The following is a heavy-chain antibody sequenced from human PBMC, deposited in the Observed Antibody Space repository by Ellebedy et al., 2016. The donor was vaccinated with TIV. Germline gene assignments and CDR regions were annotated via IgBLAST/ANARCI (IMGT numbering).Heavy chain of an antibody. CDR3: AREVGASTFDL. V-gene: IGHV3-53*01. J-gene: IGHJ4*02. CDR1: GFNVTKNY. CDR2: IYSGGKT. Sequence: GESLKISXAISGFNVTKNYMSWVRQAPGKGLEWVSFIYSGGKTHYGDSMKGRFIISRDNSKNILYLQMNGLRVEDTAVYFCAREVGASTFDLWGQGTLVTVSS. D-gene: IGHD1-26*01.